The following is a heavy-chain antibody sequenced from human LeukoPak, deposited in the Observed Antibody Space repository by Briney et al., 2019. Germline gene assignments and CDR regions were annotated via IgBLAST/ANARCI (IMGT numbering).Heavy chain of an antibody. J-gene: IGHJ5*02. CDR3: ARERHTFDP. D-gene: IGHD6-25*01. V-gene: IGHV3-21*01. CDR1: GSTFSDYS. Sequence: PGGSLRLSCAASGSTFSDYSMNWVRQAPGKGLEWVSSITSSSRYIYYADSVKGRFTISRDDARSSLYLQMNSLRVEDTAVYYCARERHTFDPWGQGTLVTVSS. CDR2: ITSSSRYI.